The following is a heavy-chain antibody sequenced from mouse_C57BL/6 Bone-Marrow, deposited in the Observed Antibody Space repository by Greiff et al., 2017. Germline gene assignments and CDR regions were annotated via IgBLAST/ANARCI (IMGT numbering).Heavy chain of an antibody. J-gene: IGHJ3*01. CDR1: GYTFTSYG. D-gene: IGHD2-2*01. V-gene: IGHV1-81*01. CDR2: IYPSSGNT. Sequence: QVHVKQSGAELARPGASVKLSCKASGYTFTSYGISWVKQRTGQGLEWIGEIYPSSGNTDYNEKFKGKATLTADKSSSTAYMELRSLPSEDSAVYFCARATMVTQFAFWGQGTLVTVSA. CDR3: ARATMVTQFAF.